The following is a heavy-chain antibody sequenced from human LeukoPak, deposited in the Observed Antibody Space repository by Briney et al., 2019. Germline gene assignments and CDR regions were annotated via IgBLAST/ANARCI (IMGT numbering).Heavy chain of an antibody. CDR3: TKDRGIAAAGILFDGIDI. D-gene: IGHD6-13*01. CDR2: ISSSSRTI. J-gene: IGHJ3*02. Sequence: GGSLRLSCAASGFTFSTYNMNWVRQAPGKGLEWVSYISSSSRTIYYADSVKGRFTISRDNAKNSLYLQMNSLQDEDTAVYYCTKDRGIAAAGILFDGIDIWGQGTMVSVSS. V-gene: IGHV3-48*02. CDR1: GFTFSTYN.